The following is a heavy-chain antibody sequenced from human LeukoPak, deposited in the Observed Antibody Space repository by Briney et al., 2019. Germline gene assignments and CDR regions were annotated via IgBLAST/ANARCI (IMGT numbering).Heavy chain of an antibody. CDR3: TLTNGYFDWLSYYFDY. D-gene: IGHD3-9*01. CDR1: GFTFSNAW. CDR2: IKSKTDGRAT. Sequence: GGSLRLSCAASGFTFSNAWMSWVRQAPGKGLEWVGRIKSKTDGRATDYAAPVKGRFTISRDASKNTLYLQMNSLKTEDTAVYYCTLTNGYFDWLSYYFDYWGQGTLVTVSS. J-gene: IGHJ4*02. V-gene: IGHV3-15*01.